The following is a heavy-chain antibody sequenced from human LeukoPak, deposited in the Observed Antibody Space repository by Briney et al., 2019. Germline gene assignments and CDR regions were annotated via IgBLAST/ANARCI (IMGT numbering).Heavy chain of an antibody. J-gene: IGHJ4*02. V-gene: IGHV3-30*04. CDR3: ASGSGVGAAPDY. CDR1: GFTFSSYA. CDR2: ISYDGSNK. D-gene: IGHD1-26*01. Sequence: GRSLRLSCAASGFTFSSYAMHWVRQAPGKGLEWVAVISYDGSNKYYADSVKGRFTISRDNSKNTLYLQMNSLRAEDTAVYYCASGSGVGAAPDYWGQGTVVTVSS.